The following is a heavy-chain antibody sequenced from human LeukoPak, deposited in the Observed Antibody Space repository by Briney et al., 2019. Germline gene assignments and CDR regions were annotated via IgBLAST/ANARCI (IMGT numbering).Heavy chain of an antibody. Sequence: SQTLSLTCTVSGGSISSGSYYWSWIRQPAGKGLEWIGRIYTSGSTNYNPSLKSRVTISVDTSKNQFSLKLSSVTAADTAVYYCARGGHSYGYRYYYGMDVWGQGTTVTVSS. CDR3: ARGGHSYGYRYYYGMDV. D-gene: IGHD5-18*01. CDR1: GGSISSGSYY. J-gene: IGHJ6*02. CDR2: IYTSGST. V-gene: IGHV4-61*02.